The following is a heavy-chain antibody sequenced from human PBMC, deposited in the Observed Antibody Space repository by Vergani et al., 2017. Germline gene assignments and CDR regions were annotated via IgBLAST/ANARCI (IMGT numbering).Heavy chain of an antibody. CDR3: ANASGSSWYSMGYYYYYGMDV. Sequence: QVQLVQSGSELKKPGASVKVSCKASGYTFTSYAMNWVRQAPGQGLEWMGWINTNTGNPTYAQGFTGRFVFSLDTSVSTAYLQISSLKAEDTAVYYCANASGSSWYSMGYYYYYGMDVWGQGTTVTVSS. D-gene: IGHD6-13*01. CDR2: INTNTGNP. J-gene: IGHJ6*02. CDR1: GYTFTSYA. V-gene: IGHV7-4-1*02.